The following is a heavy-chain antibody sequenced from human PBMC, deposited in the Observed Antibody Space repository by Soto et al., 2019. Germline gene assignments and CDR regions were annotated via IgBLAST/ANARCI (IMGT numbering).Heavy chain of an antibody. D-gene: IGHD2-21*02. V-gene: IGHV1-69*01. CDR2: IIPIFGTA. Sequence: QVQLVQSGAEVKKPGSSVQVSCKASGGTFSSYAISWVRQAPGQGLEWMGGIIPIFGTANYAQKFQGRVTITADESTSTAYMELSSLRSEDTAVYYCARVHGGNSVGLLGWFDPWGQGTLVTVSS. CDR3: ARVHGGNSVGLLGWFDP. CDR1: GGTFSSYA. J-gene: IGHJ5*02.